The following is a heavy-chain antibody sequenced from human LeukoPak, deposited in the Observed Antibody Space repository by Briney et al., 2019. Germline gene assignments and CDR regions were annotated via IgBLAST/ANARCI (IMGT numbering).Heavy chain of an antibody. D-gene: IGHD3-3*01. CDR2: ISGSGGST. V-gene: IGHV3-23*01. CDR3: ASHHDFWSGYPNY. J-gene: IGHJ4*02. CDR1: GFTFSSYA. Sequence: SGGSLRLSCAASGFTFSSYAMSWVRQAPGKGLVWVSAISGSGGSTYYADSVKGRFTISRDNSKNTLYLQMNSLRAEDTAVYYCASHHDFWSGYPNYWGQGTLVTVSS.